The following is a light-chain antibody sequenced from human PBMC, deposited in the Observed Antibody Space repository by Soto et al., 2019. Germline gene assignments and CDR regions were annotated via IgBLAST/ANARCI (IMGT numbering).Light chain of an antibody. CDR2: GAS. J-gene: IGKJ2*01. Sequence: EIVMTQSPATLSVSPGERVTLSCRASQSLTSSLAWYQQKPGQAPRLLIYGASTRATGTPARFSGSGSGTELTLTISSLQSEDFAVYYCQQYNNWPDMYTFGQGTKLEIK. CDR3: QQYNNWPDMYT. V-gene: IGKV3-15*01. CDR1: QSLTSS.